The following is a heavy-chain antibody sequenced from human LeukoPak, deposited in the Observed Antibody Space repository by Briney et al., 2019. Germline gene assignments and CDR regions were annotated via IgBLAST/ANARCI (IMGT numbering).Heavy chain of an antibody. CDR1: GFTFSSYA. J-gene: IGHJ4*02. CDR3: AILGYDSSGYYFDH. D-gene: IGHD3-22*01. CDR2: ISGSGGST. Sequence: PGGSLRLSCAASGFTFSSYAMSWVRQAPGKGLEWVSAISGSGGSTYYADSVKGRFTISRDNSKNTLYLQMNSLRAEDTAVYYCAILGYDSSGYYFDHWGQGTLVTVSS. V-gene: IGHV3-23*01.